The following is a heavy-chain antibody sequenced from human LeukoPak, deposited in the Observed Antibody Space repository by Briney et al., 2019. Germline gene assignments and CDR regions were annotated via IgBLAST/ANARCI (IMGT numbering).Heavy chain of an antibody. J-gene: IGHJ4*02. CDR1: GFTVSSNY. CDR2: ISGSGNSI. D-gene: IGHD6-19*01. CDR3: AKNLRTSVAGYDY. V-gene: IGHV3-23*01. Sequence: GGSLRLSCAASGFTVSSNYMSWVRQAPGKGLEWVSAISGSGNSIYYSDSVRGRFTFSRDNSKNTLYLQMNRLRAEDTAVYYCAKNLRTSVAGYDYWGQGTLVTVSS.